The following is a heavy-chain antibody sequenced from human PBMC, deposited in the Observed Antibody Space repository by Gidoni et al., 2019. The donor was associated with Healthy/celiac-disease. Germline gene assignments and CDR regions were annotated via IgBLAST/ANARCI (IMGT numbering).Heavy chain of an antibody. V-gene: IGHV1-2*04. Sequence: QMQLVPSLSEVMQPGASVKCCCSPSGCSFTGYYLHWVRQAPGQGLECMAWIHPNSGGTNYAQKFQGWVTMTRETSISTAYMELSRLRSDDTAVYYCAREDFSGSYYRFDPWGQGTRVTVSS. CDR3: AREDFSGSYYRFDP. J-gene: IGHJ5*02. CDR1: GCSFTGYY. D-gene: IGHD1-26*01. CDR2: IHPNSGGT.